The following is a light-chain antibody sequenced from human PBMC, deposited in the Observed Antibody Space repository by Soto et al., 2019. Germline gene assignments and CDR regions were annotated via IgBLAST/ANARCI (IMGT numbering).Light chain of an antibody. CDR3: MIWHSSAWV. J-gene: IGLJ3*02. CDR1: SGINVGTYR. V-gene: IGLV5-45*03. CDR2: YKSDSDK. Sequence: QPVLTQPSSLSASPGASASLTCTLRSGINVGTYRIYWYQQKPGSPPQYLLRYKSDSDKQQGSGVPSRFFGSKDASANAGILLISGLQSEDEADYYCMIWHSSAWVFGGGTKLTVL.